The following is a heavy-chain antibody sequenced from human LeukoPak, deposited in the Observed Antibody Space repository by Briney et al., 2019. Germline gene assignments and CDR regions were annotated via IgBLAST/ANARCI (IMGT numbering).Heavy chain of an antibody. CDR3: ARLGSVVVIFPNWFDP. J-gene: IGHJ5*02. D-gene: IGHD3-22*01. CDR2: ISGSGGST. V-gene: IGHV3-23*01. Sequence: PGGSLSLSCAASGFTSSSYAMSWVRQAAGKGREWVSAISGSGGSTYYADSVKGRFTISRDNSKNTLYLQMNSLRAEDTAVYYCARLGSVVVIFPNWFDPWGQGTLVTVSS. CDR1: GFTSSSYA.